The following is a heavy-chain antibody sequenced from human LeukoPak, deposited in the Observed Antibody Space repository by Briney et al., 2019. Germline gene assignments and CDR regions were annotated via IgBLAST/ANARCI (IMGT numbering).Heavy chain of an antibody. CDR1: GGTFSSYA. CDR3: ASCMYYGSRRSYGMDV. CDR2: IIPILGIA. V-gene: IGHV1-69*04. Sequence: ASVKVSCKASGGTFSSYAISWVRQAPGQGLEWMGRIIPILGIANYAQKFQGRVTITADKSTSTAYMELSSLRSEDTAVYYCASCMYYGSRRSYGMDVWGQGTTVTVSS. J-gene: IGHJ6*02. D-gene: IGHD3-10*01.